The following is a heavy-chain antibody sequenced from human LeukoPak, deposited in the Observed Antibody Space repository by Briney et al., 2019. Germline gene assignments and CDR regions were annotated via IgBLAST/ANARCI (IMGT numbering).Heavy chain of an antibody. CDR3: ARGIVGATNFDY. Sequence: PSETLSLTCAVYGGSFSGYYWSWIRQPPGKGLEWIGRIYTSGSTNYNPSLKSRVTISVDTSKNQFSLKLSSVTAADTAVYYCARGIVGATNFDYWGQGTLVTVSS. D-gene: IGHD1-26*01. CDR1: GGSFSGYY. CDR2: IYTSGST. V-gene: IGHV4-59*10. J-gene: IGHJ4*02.